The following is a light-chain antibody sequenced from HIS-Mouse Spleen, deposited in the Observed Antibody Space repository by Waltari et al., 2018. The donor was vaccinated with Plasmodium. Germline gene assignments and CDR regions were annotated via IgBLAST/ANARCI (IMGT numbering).Light chain of an antibody. Sequence: SYELTQPLSVSVALGQTARITCGGNNIGSKILHWYQQKPGQAPVLVIYRDSNRPSGIPERFSGSNSGNTATLTISRAQAGDEADYYCQVWDSSTVVFGGGTKLTVL. CDR3: QVWDSSTVV. V-gene: IGLV3-9*01. J-gene: IGLJ2*01. CDR1: NIGSKI. CDR2: RDS.